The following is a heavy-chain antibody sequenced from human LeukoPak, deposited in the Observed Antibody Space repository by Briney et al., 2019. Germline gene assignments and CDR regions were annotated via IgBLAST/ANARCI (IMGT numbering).Heavy chain of an antibody. J-gene: IGHJ4*02. CDR2: LYYSGST. CDR3: ARDRYYYGSGSYYFDY. V-gene: IGHV4-39*07. Sequence: SETLSLTCTVSGGSISSSNYYWDWIRQPPGKGLEWIGSLYYSGSTNYNPSLKSRVTISVDTSKNQFSLKLSSVTAADTAVYYCARDRYYYGSGSYYFDYWGQGTLVTVSS. D-gene: IGHD3-10*01. CDR1: GGSISSSNYY.